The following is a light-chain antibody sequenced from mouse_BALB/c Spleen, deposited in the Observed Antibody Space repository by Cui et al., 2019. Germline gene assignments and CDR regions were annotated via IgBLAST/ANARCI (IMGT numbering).Light chain of an antibody. Sequence: DILMTQSPSPMSVSLGATVSIICHASQGISSNIGWLQQKPGKSFKGLIYHGTNLEDGVPSRFSGSGSGADYSLTISSLESEDFADYYCVQYAQFPLTFGAGTKLELK. CDR2: HGT. CDR1: QGISSN. J-gene: IGKJ5*01. V-gene: IGKV14-100*01. CDR3: VQYAQFPLT.